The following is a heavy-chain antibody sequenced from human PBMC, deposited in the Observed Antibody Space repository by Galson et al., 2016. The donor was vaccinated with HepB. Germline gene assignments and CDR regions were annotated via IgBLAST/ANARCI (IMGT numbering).Heavy chain of an antibody. CDR3: ARVSGGHYEGYAY. D-gene: IGHD3-16*01. J-gene: IGHJ4*02. CDR2: ISGSGGST. Sequence: SLRLSCAASGFTFSTYAMSWVRQAPGKGLEWVSGISGSGGSTSDADSVKGRFTISRDNSKNTLYLQMNSLRAEDTAVYYCARVSGGHYEGYAYWGQGTLVTVSS. CDR1: GFTFSTYA. V-gene: IGHV3-23*01.